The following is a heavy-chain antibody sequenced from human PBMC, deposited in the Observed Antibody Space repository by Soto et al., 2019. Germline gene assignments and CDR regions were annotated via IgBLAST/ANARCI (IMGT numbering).Heavy chain of an antibody. CDR2: IYHSGST. D-gene: IGHD4-4*01. CDR1: GCSISSGGYS. Sequence: QLQLQESGSGLVKPSQTLSLTCAVSGCSISSGGYSWSWIRQPPGKGLEWMGYIYHSGSTYYNPSLKSRVTITIERSKNQFSLKLSSVTAADTAVYYCARCKTTVTPLDYWGQGTLVTVSS. V-gene: IGHV4-30-2*01. J-gene: IGHJ4*02. CDR3: ARCKTTVTPLDY.